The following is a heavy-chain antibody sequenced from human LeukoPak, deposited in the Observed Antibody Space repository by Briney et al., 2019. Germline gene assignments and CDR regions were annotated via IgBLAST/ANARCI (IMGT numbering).Heavy chain of an antibody. D-gene: IGHD3-22*01. J-gene: IGHJ4*02. CDR1: GFTFSSYG. CDR2: IWYDGSNK. Sequence: PGGSLRLSCAASGFTFSSYGMHWVRQAPGKGLEWVAVIWYDGSNKYYADSVKGRFTISRDNSKNTLYLQMNSLRAEDTAVYYCARGGTDKTYYYDSSGPFDYWGQGTLVIVSS. CDR3: ARGGTDKTYYYDSSGPFDY. V-gene: IGHV3-33*01.